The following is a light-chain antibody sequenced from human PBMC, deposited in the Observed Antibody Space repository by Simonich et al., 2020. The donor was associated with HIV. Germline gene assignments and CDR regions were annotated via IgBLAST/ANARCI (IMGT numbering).Light chain of an antibody. CDR1: SGSIASNY. V-gene: IGLV6-57*01. CDR3: QSYDSSNQV. Sequence: NFMLTQPHSGSESPGKTVTISCTRSSGSIASNYVQCYQQRPGSSPTTVIYEDNQRPAGVPDRFSGSIDSSSNSASLTISGLKTEDEANYYCQSYDSSNQVFGGGTQLTVL. J-gene: IGLJ7*01. CDR2: EDN.